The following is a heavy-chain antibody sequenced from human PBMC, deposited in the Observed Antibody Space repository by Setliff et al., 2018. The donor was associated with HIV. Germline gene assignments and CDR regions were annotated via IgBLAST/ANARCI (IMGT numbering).Heavy chain of an antibody. CDR3: ARAISTPSYYYHMDV. CDR1: GGSISSYY. D-gene: IGHD3-10*01. Sequence: SETLSLTCTVSGGSISSYYWSWIRQPPGKGLEWIGYIYYSGSTNYNPSLKSRVTISVDTSKNQFSLKLSSVTAADTAVYYCARAISTPSYYYHMDVWGTGTPVTVSS. CDR2: IYYSGST. V-gene: IGHV4-59*08. J-gene: IGHJ6*03.